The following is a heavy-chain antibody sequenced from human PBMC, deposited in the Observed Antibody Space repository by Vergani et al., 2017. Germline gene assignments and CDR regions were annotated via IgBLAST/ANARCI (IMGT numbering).Heavy chain of an antibody. J-gene: IGHJ6*02. CDR2: ISSSSSYI. CDR3: ARGPWIQLWLGGMDV. Sequence: EVQLVESGGGLVKPGGSLRLSCAASGFTFSSYSMNWVRQAPGKGLEWVSSISSSSSYIYYADSVKGRFTISRDNAKNSLYLQMNSLRAEDTAVYYCARGPWIQLWLGGMDVWGQGTTVTVSS. CDR1: GFTFSSYS. V-gene: IGHV3-21*04. D-gene: IGHD5-18*01.